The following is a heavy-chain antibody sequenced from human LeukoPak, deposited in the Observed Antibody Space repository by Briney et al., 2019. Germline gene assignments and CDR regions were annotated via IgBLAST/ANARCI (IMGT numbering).Heavy chain of an antibody. D-gene: IGHD5-18*01. V-gene: IGHV3-21*01. CDR2: ISSSSSYI. CDR1: GFTFSSYR. J-gene: IGHJ4*02. CDR3: ARDGIQLWSFDY. Sequence: PGGSLRLSCAASGFTFSSYRMNWVRQAPGKGLEWVSSISSSSSYIYYADSVKGRFTISRDNAKNSLYLQMNSLRAEDTAVYYCARDGIQLWSFDYWGQVTLVTVSS.